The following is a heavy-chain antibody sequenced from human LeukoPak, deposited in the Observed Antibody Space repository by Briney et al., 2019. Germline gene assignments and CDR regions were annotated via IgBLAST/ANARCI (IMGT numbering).Heavy chain of an antibody. CDR3: ARGGASKGLSGY. CDR1: GGSISSYY. J-gene: IGHJ4*02. Sequence: PSETLSLTCTVPGGSISSYYWSWIRQPPGKGLEWIGYIYYSGSTNYNPSLKSRVTISVDTSKNQFSLNLSSVTAADTAVYYCARGGASKGLSGYWGQGTLVTVSS. V-gene: IGHV4-59*01. CDR2: IYYSGST. D-gene: IGHD2/OR15-2a*01.